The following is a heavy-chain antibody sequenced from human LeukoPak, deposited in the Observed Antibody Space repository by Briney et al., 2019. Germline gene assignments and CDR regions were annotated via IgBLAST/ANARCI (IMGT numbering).Heavy chain of an antibody. CDR1: GGSISSYY. D-gene: IGHD3-22*01. V-gene: IGHV4-59*08. CDR2: IFYSGST. CDR3: ARQSSGYYYMDAFDI. Sequence: SGPGLVKPSETLSLTCSVSGGSISSYYWRWIRQPPGKGLEWIGYIFYSGSTNYNPSLKSRVTISVDTSKNQFSLKLSSVTAADTAVYYCARQSSGYYYMDAFDIWGQGTMVTVSS. J-gene: IGHJ3*02.